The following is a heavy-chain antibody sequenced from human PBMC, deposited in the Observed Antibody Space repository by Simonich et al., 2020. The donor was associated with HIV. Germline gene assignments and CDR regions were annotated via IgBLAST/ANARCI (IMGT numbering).Heavy chain of an antibody. D-gene: IGHD7-27*01. J-gene: IGHJ4*02. CDR2: IDHRRNT. CDR1: GGSFSGYY. CDR3: ARIGELGIGLDY. V-gene: IGHV4-34*01. Sequence: QVKLQQWGAGLLKPSETLSLTCAVYGGSFSGYYWSWRRQPPGKGLVWIGEIDHRRNTNYNPSLKSRVTILVDTSKNQFSLRLSSVTAADTAVYYCARIGELGIGLDYWGQGTLVTVSS.